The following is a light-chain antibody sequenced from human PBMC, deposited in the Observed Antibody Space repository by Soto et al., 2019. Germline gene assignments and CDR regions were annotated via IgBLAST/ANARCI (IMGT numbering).Light chain of an antibody. CDR1: QSVSSSF. Sequence: EIVLTQSPGTLSLSPGERATLSCRASQSVSSSFLAWYQQKPGQAPRLLIYGASSRATGIPDRFSGSGSGTDFTLTISRMEPEDFAVYYCQQYGSVPLPFGQGTKLGIK. J-gene: IGKJ2*01. CDR3: QQYGSVPLP. V-gene: IGKV3-20*01. CDR2: GAS.